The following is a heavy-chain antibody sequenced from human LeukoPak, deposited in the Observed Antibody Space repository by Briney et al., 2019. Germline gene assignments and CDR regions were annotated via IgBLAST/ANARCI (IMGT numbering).Heavy chain of an antibody. J-gene: IGHJ4*02. CDR1: GGTFSSYA. V-gene: IGHV1-69*05. Sequence: SVKVSCKASGGTFSSYAISWVRQAPGQGLEWMGGIIPIFGTANYAQKFQGRVTMTRDTSTSTVYMGLSSLRSEDTAVYYCARDQAARARYYFDYWGQGTLVTVSS. D-gene: IGHD6-6*01. CDR2: IIPIFGTA. CDR3: ARDQAARARYYFDY.